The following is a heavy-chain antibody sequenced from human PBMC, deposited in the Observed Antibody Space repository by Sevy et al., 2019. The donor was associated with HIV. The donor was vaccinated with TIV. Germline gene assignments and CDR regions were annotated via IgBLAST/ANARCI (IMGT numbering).Heavy chain of an antibody. J-gene: IGHJ3*02. D-gene: IGHD6-19*01. Sequence: GGSLRLSCAASGFTFSSYSMNWVRQAPGRGLEWISYISSSSSAIYYADSVKGRFTISRDNAKNSLYLQMNSLRDEDTAVYYRAREQWQLNADDPFAIWGQGTMVTVSS. CDR1: GFTFSSYS. CDR2: ISSSSSAI. V-gene: IGHV3-48*02. CDR3: AREQWQLNADDPFAI.